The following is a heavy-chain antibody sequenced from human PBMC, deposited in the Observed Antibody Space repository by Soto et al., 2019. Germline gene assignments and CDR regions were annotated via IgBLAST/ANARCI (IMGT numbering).Heavy chain of an antibody. CDR3: ARDGYSGSA. CDR1: GLTFSSYA. J-gene: IGHJ5*02. Sequence: QVQLVESGGGVVQPGRSLRLSCAASGLTFSSYAMHWVRKAPGKGLEWVAVISYDGGNKYYADSVKGGFTISRDNSTNTLYLQMNSLGAEDTAVYYCARDGYSGSAWGQGTLVTVSS. D-gene: IGHD1-26*01. CDR2: ISYDGGNK. V-gene: IGHV3-30-3*01.